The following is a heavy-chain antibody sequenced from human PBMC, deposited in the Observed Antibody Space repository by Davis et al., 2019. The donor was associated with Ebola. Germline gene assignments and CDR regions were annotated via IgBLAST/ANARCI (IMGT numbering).Heavy chain of an antibody. Sequence: ASVKVSCKASGYTFTSYCITWVRQAPGQGLEWMGWIGTYNGNTNYAQKLQGRVTMTTDTSTSTAYMELRSLRSEDTAVYYCAFPGGGLGYDFGYFYAMGVWGQGTTVTVSS. CDR2: IGTYNGNT. V-gene: IGHV1-18*01. J-gene: IGHJ6*02. D-gene: IGHD5-12*01. CDR3: AFPGGGLGYDFGYFYAMGV. CDR1: GYTFTSYC.